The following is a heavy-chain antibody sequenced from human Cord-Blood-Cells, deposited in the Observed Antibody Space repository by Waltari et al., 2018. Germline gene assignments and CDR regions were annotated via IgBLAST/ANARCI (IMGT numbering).Heavy chain of an antibody. Sequence: QVQLVQSGAEVKKPGASVKVSCKASGYTFTSYAMHWVCQAPGQRLEWMGWINAGNGNTKYSQKFQGRVTITRDTSASTAYMELSSPRSEDTAVYYCARASGYDYFYYYGMDVWGQGTTVTVSS. CDR2: INAGNGNT. V-gene: IGHV1-3*01. D-gene: IGHD5-12*01. J-gene: IGHJ6*02. CDR3: ARASGYDYFYYYGMDV. CDR1: GYTFTSYA.